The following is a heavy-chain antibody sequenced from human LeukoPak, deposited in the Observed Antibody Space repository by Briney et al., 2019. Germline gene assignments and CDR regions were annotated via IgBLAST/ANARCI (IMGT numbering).Heavy chain of an antibody. J-gene: IGHJ3*02. CDR1: GFTFSSYE. D-gene: IGHD3-22*01. CDR2: ISSSGGTI. CDR3: ARGNPEYYYDSSGYPVDAFDI. Sequence: PGGSLRLSCAASGFTFSSYEMNWVRQAPGKGLEWVSYISSSGGTIYYADSVKGRFTISRDNAKNSLYLQMNSLRAEDTAVYYCARGNPEYYYDSSGYPVDAFDIWGQGTMVTVSS. V-gene: IGHV3-48*03.